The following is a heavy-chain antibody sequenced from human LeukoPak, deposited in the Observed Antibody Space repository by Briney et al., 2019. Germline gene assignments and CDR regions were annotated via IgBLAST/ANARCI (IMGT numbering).Heavy chain of an antibody. D-gene: IGHD4-11*01. J-gene: IGHJ4*02. CDR1: GGSISSGDYY. V-gene: IGHV4-30-4*01. CDR2: IYYSGGT. Sequence: SETLSLTCTVSGGSISSGDYYWSWIRQPPGKGLEWIGYIYYSGGTYYNPSLKSRVTISVDTSKNQFSLKLSSVTAADTAVYYCARDGNYGAFDYWGQGTLVTVSS. CDR3: ARDGNYGAFDY.